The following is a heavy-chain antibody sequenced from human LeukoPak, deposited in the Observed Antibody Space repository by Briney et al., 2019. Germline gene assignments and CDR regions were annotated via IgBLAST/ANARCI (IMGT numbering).Heavy chain of an antibody. J-gene: IGHJ4*02. V-gene: IGHV4-39*07. CDR1: GGSISSNSYY. D-gene: IGHD3-22*01. CDR2: IFYSGST. Sequence: PSETLSLTCTVSGGSISSNSYYWGWIRQPPGKGLEWIGSIFYSGSTYYNPSLKSRVIISVDTSKNQFSLKLSSVTAADTAVYYCARLDRSGYYFDSWGQGTLVTVSS. CDR3: ARLDRSGYYFDS.